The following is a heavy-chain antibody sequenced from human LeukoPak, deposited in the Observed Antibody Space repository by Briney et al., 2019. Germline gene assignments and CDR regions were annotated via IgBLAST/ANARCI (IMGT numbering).Heavy chain of an antibody. J-gene: IGHJ4*02. CDR2: INPNSGGT. Sequence: GASVKVSCKSSGYTFTGYYMHWVRQAPGQGLEWMGWINPNSGGTNYAQKFQGRVTMTRDTSISTAYMELSRLRSDDTAVYYCARGGSSWRIRSFDHWGQGTLVTVSS. CDR1: GYTFTGYY. D-gene: IGHD6-13*01. CDR3: ARGGSSWRIRSFDH. V-gene: IGHV1-2*02.